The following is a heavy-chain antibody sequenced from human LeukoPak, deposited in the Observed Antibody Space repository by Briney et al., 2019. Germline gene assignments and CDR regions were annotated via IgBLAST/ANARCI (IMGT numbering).Heavy chain of an antibody. J-gene: IGHJ4*02. CDR1: GFGFSDSY. D-gene: IGHD3-3*01. CDR2: ITASGGST. V-gene: IGHV3-23*01. CDR3: AKGLGFWSGYYTPFDY. Sequence: GGSLRLSCAASGFGFSDSYMNWIRKAPGKGLEWVSGITASGGSTYHADSVKGRFTISRDNSINTLNLQMNNLRAEDTAIYYCAKGLGFWSGYYTPFDYWGQGSSVTVSS.